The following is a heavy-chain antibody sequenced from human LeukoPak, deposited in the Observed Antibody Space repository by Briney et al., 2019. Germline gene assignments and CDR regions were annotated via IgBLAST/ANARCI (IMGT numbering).Heavy chain of an antibody. CDR3: ARAPSGCGGTCPSDH. V-gene: IGHV4-4*07. CDR2: INDNGDS. D-gene: IGHD2-15*01. CDR1: GGSLSGYF. J-gene: IGHJ4*02. Sequence: PSETLSLTCSVSGGSLSGYFWIWIRQPAGKGLEWIGRINDNGDSTQNPHLKSQFTMPLDTSGNQVSLKLTSVTVANTAVYYCARAPSGCGGTCPSDHWGPRTLFTVSS.